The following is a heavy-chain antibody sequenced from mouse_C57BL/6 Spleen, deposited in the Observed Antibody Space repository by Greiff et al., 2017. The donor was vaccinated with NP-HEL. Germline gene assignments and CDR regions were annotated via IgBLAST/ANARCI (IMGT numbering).Heavy chain of an antibody. D-gene: IGHD2-5*01. V-gene: IGHV1-64*01. CDR3: ARKSNFSYYYAMDY. J-gene: IGHJ4*01. Sequence: QVQLQQSGAELVKPGASVKLSCKASGYTFTSYWMHWVKQRPGQGLEWIGMIHPNSGSTNYNEKFKSKATLTVDKSSSTAYMQLSSLTSEDSAVYYCARKSNFSYYYAMDYWGQGTSVTVSS. CDR1: GYTFTSYW. CDR2: IHPNSGST.